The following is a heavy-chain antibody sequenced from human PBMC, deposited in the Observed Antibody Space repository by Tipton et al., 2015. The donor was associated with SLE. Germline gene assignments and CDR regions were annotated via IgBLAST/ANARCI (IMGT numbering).Heavy chain of an antibody. V-gene: IGHV4-34*01. D-gene: IGHD3-3*01. CDR2: VNHSGST. J-gene: IGHJ4*02. Sequence: LRLSCAVYGRSFSDYFWTWIRQSPGKGLEWIGDVNHSGSTDYHPSLKSRVTMSVDTSKNQFSLKLTSVTAADTALYYCARCTIFGVVRGSFDSWGQGTLVTVS. CDR1: GRSFSDYF. CDR3: ARCTIFGVVRGSFDS.